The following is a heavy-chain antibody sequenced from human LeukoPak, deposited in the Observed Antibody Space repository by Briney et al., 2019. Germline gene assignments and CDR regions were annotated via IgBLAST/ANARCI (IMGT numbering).Heavy chain of an antibody. CDR1: GGSISSYY. Sequence: SETLSLTCTVSGGSISSYYWSWIRQPAGKGLEWIGRIYTSGNTNYNPSLKSRVTMSVDTSKNQFSLKLSSVTAADTAVYYCARVWRDYYYYYYMDVWGKGTTVTVSS. CDR3: ARVWRDYYYYYYMDV. V-gene: IGHV4-4*07. D-gene: IGHD3-10*01. J-gene: IGHJ6*03. CDR2: IYTSGNT.